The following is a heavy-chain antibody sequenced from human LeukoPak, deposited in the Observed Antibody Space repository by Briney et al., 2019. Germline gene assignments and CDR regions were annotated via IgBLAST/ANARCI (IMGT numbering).Heavy chain of an antibody. CDR3: ARLLGELSLSDFDY. CDR1: GGSISSSSYY. Sequence: PSETLSLTCTVSGGSISSSSYYWGWIRQPPGKGLEWIGSIYYSGSTYYNPSLKSRVTISVDTSKNQFSLKLSSVTAADTAVYYCARLLGELSLSDFDYWGQGTLVTVSS. V-gene: IGHV4-39*01. D-gene: IGHD3-16*02. J-gene: IGHJ4*02. CDR2: IYYSGST.